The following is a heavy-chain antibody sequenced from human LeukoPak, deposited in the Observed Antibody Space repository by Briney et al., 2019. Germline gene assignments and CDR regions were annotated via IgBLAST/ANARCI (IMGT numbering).Heavy chain of an antibody. J-gene: IGHJ3*02. Sequence: GGSLRLSCAASGFNFNRFWMHWVRQAPGKGLVWVSRIIIDGSSTNYADSVKGRFTISRDNAKNTLYLQMNSLRAEDTALYYCAREDVDITVATSGAFDIWGQGTMVTVSS. CDR3: AREDVDITVATSGAFDI. CDR1: GFNFNRFW. V-gene: IGHV3-74*01. D-gene: IGHD6-19*01. CDR2: IIIDGSST.